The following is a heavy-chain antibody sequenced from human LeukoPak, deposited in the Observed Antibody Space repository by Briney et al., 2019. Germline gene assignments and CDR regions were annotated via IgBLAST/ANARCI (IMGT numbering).Heavy chain of an antibody. D-gene: IGHD2-2*01. CDR2: VYSSGST. CDR3: ARGTGCSTTSCYGTHFHH. J-gene: IGHJ1*01. V-gene: IGHV4-59*01. Sequence: PSETLSLTCTVSGGSISNYYWSWIRQPPGKGLEWIGYVYSSGSTNYNSSLKSRVTISVDTSKNQFSLNLNSVTAADTAVDYCARGTGCSTTSCYGTHFHHWGQSTVVTVSS. CDR1: GGSISNYY.